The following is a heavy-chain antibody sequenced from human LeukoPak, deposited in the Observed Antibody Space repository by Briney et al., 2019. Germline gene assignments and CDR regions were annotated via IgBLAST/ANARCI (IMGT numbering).Heavy chain of an antibody. CDR1: GGSISSSSYY. V-gene: IGHV4-39*01. CDR2: IYYSGST. Sequence: SETLSLTCTVSGGSISSSSYYWGWIRQPPGKGPEWIGSIYYSGSTYYNPSLKSRVTISVDTSKNQFSLKLSSVTAADTAVYYCAHYYGSGSYYKYYYYYYMDVWGKGTTVTISS. D-gene: IGHD3-10*01. CDR3: AHYYGSGSYYKYYYYYYMDV. J-gene: IGHJ6*03.